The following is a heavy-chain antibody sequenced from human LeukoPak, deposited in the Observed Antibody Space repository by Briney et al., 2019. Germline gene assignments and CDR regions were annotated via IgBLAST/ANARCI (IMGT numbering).Heavy chain of an antibody. CDR3: AMEGVLGNFDAFDI. D-gene: IGHD2-8*02. Sequence: GGSLRLSCAASGFTFSSYEMNWVRQAPGRGLEWVSYISSGGSTIYYADSVRGRFTISRDNAKNSLYLQMNSLRAEDTAVYYCAMEGVLGNFDAFDIWGQGTMVTVSS. V-gene: IGHV3-48*03. CDR1: GFTFSSYE. CDR2: ISSGGSTI. J-gene: IGHJ3*02.